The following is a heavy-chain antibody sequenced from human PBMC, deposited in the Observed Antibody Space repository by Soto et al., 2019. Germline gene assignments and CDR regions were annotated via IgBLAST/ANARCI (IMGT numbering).Heavy chain of an antibody. V-gene: IGHV3-23*05. CDR1: GFTFRSYA. CDR3: AKGSAPGRPYYFDF. CDR2: IDNSGNYA. D-gene: IGHD3-10*01. Sequence: GGSLRLSCAASGFTFRSYAMSWVRQAPGKGLDWVSSIDNSGNYAWHADSVKGRFTISRDNSQNTLYLEMNSLRADDTAVYFCAKGSAPGRPYYFDFWGQGTRGTVSA. J-gene: IGHJ4*02.